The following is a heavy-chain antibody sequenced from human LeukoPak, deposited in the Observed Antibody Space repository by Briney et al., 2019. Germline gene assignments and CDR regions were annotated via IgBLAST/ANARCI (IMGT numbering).Heavy chain of an antibody. CDR3: ARESFEWELLTDYYYYYGMDV. J-gene: IGHJ6*02. V-gene: IGHV4-61*01. CDR2: IYYSGST. CDR1: GGSVSSGSYY. D-gene: IGHD1-26*01. Sequence: SETLSLTCTVSGGSVSSGSYYWSWIRQPPGKGLEWIGYIYYSGSTNYNPSLKSRVTISVDTSKNQSSLKLSSVTAADTAVYYCARESFEWELLTDYYYYYGMDVWGQGTTVTVSS.